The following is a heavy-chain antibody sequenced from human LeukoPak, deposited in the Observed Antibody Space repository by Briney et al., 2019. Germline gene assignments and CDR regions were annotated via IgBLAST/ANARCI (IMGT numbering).Heavy chain of an antibody. V-gene: IGHV4-4*07. D-gene: IGHD2-2*01. Sequence: SETLSLTCTVSGGSISSYYWSWIRQPAGKGLEWIGRIYTSGSTNYNPSLKSRVTMLVDTSKNQFSLKLSSVTAADTAVYYCARSPAAEEDYYYYYMDVWGKGTTVTISS. CDR1: GGSISSYY. CDR2: IYTSGST. CDR3: ARSPAAEEDYYYYYMDV. J-gene: IGHJ6*03.